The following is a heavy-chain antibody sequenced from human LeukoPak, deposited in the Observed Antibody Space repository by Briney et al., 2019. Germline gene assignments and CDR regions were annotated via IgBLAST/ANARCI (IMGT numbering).Heavy chain of an antibody. V-gene: IGHV3-74*01. D-gene: IGHD2-2*02. CDR2: INSDGSET. Sequence: SGGSLRLSCAASGFTFSSYWIHWVRQAPGKGLVWVSRINSDGSETIYADSVKGRFTISRDNAKNTLYLQMNSLGVEDTAVYYCAREIPETWPLDYWGQGTLVTVSS. J-gene: IGHJ4*02. CDR1: GFTFSSYW. CDR3: AREIPETWPLDY.